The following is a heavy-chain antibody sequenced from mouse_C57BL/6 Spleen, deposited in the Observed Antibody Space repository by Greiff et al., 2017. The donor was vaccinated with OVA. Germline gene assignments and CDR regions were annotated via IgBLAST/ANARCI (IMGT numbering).Heavy chain of an antibody. D-gene: IGHD1-1*01. Sequence: VQLQQSGPGLVQPSQSLSITCTVSGFSLTSYGVHWVRQSPGKGLEWLGVIWRGGSTDYNAALMARLSITKDNSKSQVFFKMNRLQADDTAIYYGAITTVGAGFDYWGQGTTLTVSS. CDR3: AITTVGAGFDY. CDR1: GFSLTSYG. CDR2: IWRGGST. J-gene: IGHJ2*01. V-gene: IGHV2-5*01.